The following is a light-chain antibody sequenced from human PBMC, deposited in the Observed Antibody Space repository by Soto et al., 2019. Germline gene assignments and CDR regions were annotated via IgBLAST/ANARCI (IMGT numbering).Light chain of an antibody. CDR1: QSVSSNY. Sequence: EIVLTQSPGTLSVSPGERVTLSCRASQSVSSNYLAWYQQRPGQAPRLLIFCASYRATGIPDRFSGSESGTDCTLTINRRETGDFAVYYCQQYSNSPPEFTFGPGTNVDSK. CDR3: QQYSNSPPEFT. V-gene: IGKV3-20*01. CDR2: CAS. J-gene: IGKJ3*01.